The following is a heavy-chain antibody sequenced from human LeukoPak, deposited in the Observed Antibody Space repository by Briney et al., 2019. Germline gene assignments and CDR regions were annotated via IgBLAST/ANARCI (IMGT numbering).Heavy chain of an antibody. CDR1: GGTFSSYA. V-gene: IGHV1-69*13. CDR3: ARDVGYSSGWYFDY. J-gene: IGHJ4*02. CDR2: IIPISGTA. Sequence: ASVKVSCKASGGTFSSYAISWVRQAPGQGLEWMGGIIPISGTANYAQKFQGRVTITADESTSTAYMELSSLRSEDTAVYYCARDVGYSSGWYFDYWGQGTLVTVSS. D-gene: IGHD6-19*01.